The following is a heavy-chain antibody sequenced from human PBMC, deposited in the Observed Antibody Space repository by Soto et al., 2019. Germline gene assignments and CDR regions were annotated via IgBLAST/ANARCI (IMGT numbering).Heavy chain of an antibody. CDR1: GFTFSSYG. CDR3: AKNAVAGRYDAFDV. Sequence: QVQLVESGGGVVQPGRSLRLSCAASGFTFSSYGMHWVRQAPGKGLEWVAVISYDGSNKYYADSVKGRFTISRDNSKNTLERQMNGLRAEDTAVYYCAKNAVAGRYDAFDVWGQGTMVTVSS. J-gene: IGHJ3*01. D-gene: IGHD6-19*01. CDR2: ISYDGSNK. V-gene: IGHV3-30*18.